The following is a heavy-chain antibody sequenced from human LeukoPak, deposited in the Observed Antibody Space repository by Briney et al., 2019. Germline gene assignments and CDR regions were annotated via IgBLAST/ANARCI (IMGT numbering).Heavy chain of an antibody. CDR3: ARYVPNCSGGSCYVGFDY. V-gene: IGHV1-18*01. J-gene: IGHJ4*02. D-gene: IGHD2-15*01. Sequence: ASVKVSCKASGYTFTSYGISWVRQPPGQGLEWMGWISAYNGNTNYAQKLQGRVTMTTDTSTSTAYMELRSLRSDDTAVYYCARYVPNCSGGSCYVGFDYWGQGTLVTVSS. CDR1: GYTFTSYG. CDR2: ISAYNGNT.